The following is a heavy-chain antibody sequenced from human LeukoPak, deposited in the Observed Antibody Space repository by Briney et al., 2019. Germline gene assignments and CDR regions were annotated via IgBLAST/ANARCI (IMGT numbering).Heavy chain of an antibody. CDR1: RLTLSNYA. CDR2: ISGSGGST. D-gene: IGHD6-13*01. J-gene: IGHJ3*02. CDR3: AKGSSSYYFAFDI. Sequence: PVRTLRLSPAASRLTLSNYATRWVPHTPGEGLEWVSGISGSGGSTYYADSVKGRFTISRDNSKTTLYLQMNSLRAEDTAVYYCAKGSSSYYFAFDIWGQGTMVTVSS. V-gene: IGHV3-23*01.